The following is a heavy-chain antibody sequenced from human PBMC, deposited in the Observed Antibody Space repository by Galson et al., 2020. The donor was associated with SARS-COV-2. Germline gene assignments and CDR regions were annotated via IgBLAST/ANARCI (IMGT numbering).Heavy chain of an antibody. CDR2: INPRSGAA. V-gene: IGHV1-2*02. CDR1: GYTFIDHF. Sequence: ASVKVSCKASGYTFIDHFIYWVRQVPGQGLEWMGWINPRSGAAVYSQKFQGRVTFTRDTSIVTAFIEVTSLRSDDTAIYFCAIVAHYVARWLDPWGQGTLVSVSS. J-gene: IGHJ5*02. CDR3: AIVAHYVARWLDP. D-gene: IGHD3-10*02.